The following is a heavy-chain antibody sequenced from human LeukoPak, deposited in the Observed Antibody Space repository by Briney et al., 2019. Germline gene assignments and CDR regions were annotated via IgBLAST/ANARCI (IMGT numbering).Heavy chain of an antibody. J-gene: IGHJ4*02. Sequence: HPGGSLRLSCAASGFTFSSYGMHWVRQTPGKGLEWVAVIWYDGSNKYYADSVKGRFTISRDNSKNTLYLQMNSLRAEDTAVYYCARDGSGYSYGYFDYWGQGTLVTVSS. D-gene: IGHD5-18*01. CDR2: IWYDGSNK. V-gene: IGHV3-33*01. CDR3: ARDGSGYSYGYFDY. CDR1: GFTFSSYG.